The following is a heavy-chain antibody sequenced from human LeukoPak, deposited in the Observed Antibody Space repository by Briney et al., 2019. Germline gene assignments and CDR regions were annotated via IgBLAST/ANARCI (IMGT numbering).Heavy chain of an antibody. V-gene: IGHV3-23*01. CDR3: AKDRPNYHESNGHYYRPNGDY. CDR2: ITSSGDAT. Sequence: VGSLRLSCAASGFTFNIYSMSWVRQAPGKGLEWVSRITSSGDATFYADSVKDRFTISRDNSKNMLYLQMSRLRAEDTAVYYCAKDRPNYHESNGHYYRPNGDYWGQGTLVTVSS. J-gene: IGHJ4*02. CDR1: GFTFNIYS. D-gene: IGHD3-22*01.